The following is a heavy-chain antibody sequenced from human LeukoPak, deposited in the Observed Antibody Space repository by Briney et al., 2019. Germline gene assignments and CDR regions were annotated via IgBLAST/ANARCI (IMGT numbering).Heavy chain of an antibody. D-gene: IGHD2-2*01. CDR1: GSISSYY. CDR3: ARQKCTSTSCLTKNAFDI. Sequence: PSETLSLTCTVSGSISSYYWSWIRQPPGKGLEWIGYIYTSGSTNYNPSFKSRVTISVDTSKNQFSLDLSSVTAADTAAYYCARQKCTSTSCLTKNAFDIWGQGTMVTVSS. J-gene: IGHJ3*02. CDR2: IYTSGST. V-gene: IGHV4-4*09.